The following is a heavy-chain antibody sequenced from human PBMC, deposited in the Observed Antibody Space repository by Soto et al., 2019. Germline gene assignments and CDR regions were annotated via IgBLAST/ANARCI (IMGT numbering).Heavy chain of an antibody. Sequence: QVQLVQSGAEVKKPGASVKVSCKASGYTFTSYYMHWVRQAPGQGLEWMGIINPSGGSTSYAQKFQGRVTMTRDTSTSTVYMERSSLRSEDTAVYYCARGRVHYDNEHYFDYWCQGTLVTVSS. V-gene: IGHV1-46*01. D-gene: IGHD3-22*01. CDR1: GYTFTSYY. CDR2: INPSGGST. J-gene: IGHJ4*02. CDR3: ARGRVHYDNEHYFDY.